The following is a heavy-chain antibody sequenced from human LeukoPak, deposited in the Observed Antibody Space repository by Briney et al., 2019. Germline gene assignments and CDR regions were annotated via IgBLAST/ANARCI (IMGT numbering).Heavy chain of an antibody. J-gene: IGHJ6*02. CDR3: ARGGARSSSYYYYGMDV. Sequence: RGSLRLSPAPSLFALSTYSMHCVPGAPGRGLWWRSYIDSSSSTIYYADSVKVRFTISRDNAKNSLYLQMNSLRAEDTAVFDCARGGARSSSYYYYGMDVWGLGTTVTVSS. V-gene: IGHV3-48*04. D-gene: IGHD6-13*01. CDR2: IDSSSSTI. CDR1: LFALSTYS.